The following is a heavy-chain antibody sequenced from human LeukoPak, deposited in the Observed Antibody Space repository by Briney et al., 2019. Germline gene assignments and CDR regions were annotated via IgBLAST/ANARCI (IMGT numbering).Heavy chain of an antibody. J-gene: IGHJ6*02. CDR2: IRSKANSYAT. CDR3: TKRIAAYGMDV. Sequence: GGSLRLSCAASGFTFSGSAIHWVRQASGKGLEWVGRIRSKANSYATAYAASVKGRFTISRDDSKNTAYLQMNSLKTEDTAVYYCTKRIAAYGMDVWGQGTTVTVSS. D-gene: IGHD6-13*01. CDR1: GFTFSGSA. V-gene: IGHV3-73*01.